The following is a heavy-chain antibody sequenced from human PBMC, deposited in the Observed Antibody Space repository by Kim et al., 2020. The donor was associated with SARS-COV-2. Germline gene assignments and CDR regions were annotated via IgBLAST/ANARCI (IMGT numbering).Heavy chain of an antibody. J-gene: IGHJ5*02. CDR3: AGTSGGQQLVWRGWFDP. V-gene: IGHV4-30-2*04. D-gene: IGHD6-13*01. Sequence: LKSRVTISVDTSKNQFSLKLSSVTAADTAVYYCAGTSGGQQLVWRGWFDPWGQGTLVTVSS.